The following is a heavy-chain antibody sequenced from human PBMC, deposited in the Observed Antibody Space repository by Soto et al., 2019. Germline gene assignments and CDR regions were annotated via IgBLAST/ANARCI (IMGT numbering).Heavy chain of an antibody. V-gene: IGHV1-69*06. D-gene: IGHD4-17*01. CDR1: GRSFNNYV. CDR3: ARYWNAGTLYGAFDI. Sequence: QVQLVQSGAEVRKPGSSMKVSCEASGRSFNNYVISWLRQAPGQGLKWMGGIIPNYETANYAQKFRGRLTITADRATNTAYMELNSLRPEDTATYYCARYWNAGTLYGAFDIWGQGTTVIVS. CDR2: IIPNYETA. J-gene: IGHJ3*02.